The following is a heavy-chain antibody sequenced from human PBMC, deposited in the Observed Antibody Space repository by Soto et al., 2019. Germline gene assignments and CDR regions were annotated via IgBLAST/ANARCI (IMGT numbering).Heavy chain of an antibody. CDR2: ISRSGGST. D-gene: IGHD3-22*01. Sequence: GGSLRLSCAASGFTFSSYGMSWVRQAPGKGLEWVSAISRSGGSTYYADSVKGRFTISRDNSKNTLYLQMNSLRAEDTAVYYCAKLYYDRSDYGAHFDYWGQGTLVTVSS. V-gene: IGHV3-23*01. J-gene: IGHJ4*02. CDR3: AKLYYDRSDYGAHFDY. CDR1: GFTFSSYG.